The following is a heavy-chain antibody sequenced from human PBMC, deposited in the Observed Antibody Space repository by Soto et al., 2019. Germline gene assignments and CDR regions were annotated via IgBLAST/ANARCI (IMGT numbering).Heavy chain of an antibody. CDR3: ARARITMVRGVNIYYMDV. CDR1: GGSISSYY. CDR2: IYYSGST. V-gene: IGHV4-59*01. Sequence: SETLSLTCTVSGGSISSYYWSWIRQPPGKGLEWIGYIYYSGSTNYNPSLKSRVTISVDTSKNQFSLKLSSVTAADTAVYYCARARITMVRGVNIYYMDVWGKGTTVTVSS. J-gene: IGHJ6*03. D-gene: IGHD3-10*01.